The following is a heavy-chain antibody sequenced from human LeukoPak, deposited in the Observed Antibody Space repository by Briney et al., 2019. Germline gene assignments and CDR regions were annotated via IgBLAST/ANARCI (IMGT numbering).Heavy chain of an antibody. CDR1: GFTFDDYA. CDR3: AKVVYDFWSGLDEYYFDY. V-gene: IGHV3-43*02. D-gene: IGHD3-3*01. CDR2: ISGDGGST. J-gene: IGHJ4*02. Sequence: GGSLRLSCAASGFTFDDYAMHWVRQAPGKGLEWVSLISGDGGSTYYADSVKGRFTISRDNSKNSLYLHMNSLRTEDTALYYCAKVVYDFWSGLDEYYFDYWGQGTLVTVSS.